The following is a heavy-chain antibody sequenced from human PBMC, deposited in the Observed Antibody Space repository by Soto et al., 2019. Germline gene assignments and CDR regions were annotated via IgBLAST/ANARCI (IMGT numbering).Heavy chain of an antibody. V-gene: IGHV1-69*13. Sequence: SVKVSCKASGGTFSSYAISWVRQAPGQGXEWMGGIIPIFGTANYAQKFQGRVTITADESTSTAYMELSSLRSEDTAVYYCARAGRRYSSSWAYYYGMDVWGQGSTVTVYS. D-gene: IGHD6-6*01. CDR2: IIPIFGTA. CDR1: GGTFSSYA. CDR3: ARAGRRYSSSWAYYYGMDV. J-gene: IGHJ6*02.